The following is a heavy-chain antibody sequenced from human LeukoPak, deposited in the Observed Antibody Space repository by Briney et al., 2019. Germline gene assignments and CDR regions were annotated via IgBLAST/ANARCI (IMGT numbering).Heavy chain of an antibody. CDR1: GFTFSSYW. D-gene: IGHD3-9*01. CDR3: ASSEPDYDILTARGEN. Sequence: PGGSLRLSCAASGFTFSSYWMHWVRQAPGKGLVWVSRINSDGSSTTYADSVKGRFTISRDNSKNTLYLQMNSLRAEDTAVYYCASSEPDYDILTARGENWGQGTLVTVSS. J-gene: IGHJ4*02. V-gene: IGHV3-74*01. CDR2: INSDGSST.